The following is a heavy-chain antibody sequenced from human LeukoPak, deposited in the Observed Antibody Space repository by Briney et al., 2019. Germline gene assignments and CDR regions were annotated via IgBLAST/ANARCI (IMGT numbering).Heavy chain of an antibody. Sequence: KPSETLSLTCAVSGYSISSGYYWGWIRQPPGKGLEWIGSIYHSGSTYYNPSLKSRVTISVDTSKNQFSLKLSSATAADTAVYYGGKYQTLPFTAGSTVIDYWGQGTLVTVSS. J-gene: IGHJ4*02. V-gene: IGHV4-38-2*01. CDR2: IYHSGST. D-gene: IGHD6-13*01. CDR3: GKYQTLPFTAGSTVIDY. CDR1: GYSISSGYY.